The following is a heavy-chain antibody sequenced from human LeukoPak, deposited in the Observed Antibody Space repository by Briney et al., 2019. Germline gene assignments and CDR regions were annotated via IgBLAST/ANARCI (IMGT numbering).Heavy chain of an antibody. D-gene: IGHD3-22*01. Sequence: PSETLSLTCTVSGGSISSHYWAWVRQPPGKGLEWIAYIHYSGRTTYNPSLKSRATISVGTSKTHFSLTLTSVTAADTAVYYCARAAERGNYYGTSGLDYWGQGILVTVSS. CDR2: IHYSGRT. CDR1: GGSISSHY. V-gene: IGHV4-59*08. CDR3: ARAAERGNYYGTSGLDY. J-gene: IGHJ4*02.